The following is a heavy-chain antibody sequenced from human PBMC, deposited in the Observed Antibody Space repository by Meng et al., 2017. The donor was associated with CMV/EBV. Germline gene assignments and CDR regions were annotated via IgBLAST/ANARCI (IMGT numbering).Heavy chain of an antibody. CDR2: IYWDDDK. V-gene: IGHV2-5*02. D-gene: IGHD6-13*01. CDR3: ARIAAAGRINY. CDR1: GFSLSTSGVG. J-gene: IGHJ4*02. Sequence: QSTLEESWPTLVKPTQTRTLTCTFFGFSLSTSGVGVGWIRQPPGKALEWLALIYWDDDKRYSPSLKSRLTITKDTSKNQVVLTMTNMDPVDTATYYCARIAAAGRINYWVQVTLVTVSS.